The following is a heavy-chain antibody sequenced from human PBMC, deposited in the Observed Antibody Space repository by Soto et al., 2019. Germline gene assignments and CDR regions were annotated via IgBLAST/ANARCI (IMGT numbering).Heavy chain of an antibody. V-gene: IGHV1-8*01. CDR1: GYMFTSYD. Sequence: ASVKVSCKASGYMFTSYDINWVRQAAGQGLEWLGRFDPEDGETNYAQKFQERLTITRDMSTSTAYMELSSLRSEDTAVYYCAADPTYDFWSGYLSYGMDVWGQGTTVTVSS. CDR2: FDPEDGET. D-gene: IGHD3-3*01. CDR3: AADPTYDFWSGYLSYGMDV. J-gene: IGHJ6*02.